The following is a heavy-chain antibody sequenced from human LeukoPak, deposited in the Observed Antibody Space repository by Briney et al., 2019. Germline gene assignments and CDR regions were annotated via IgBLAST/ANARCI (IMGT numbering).Heavy chain of an antibody. CDR3: ARRYSAVVVPAAIGYYYYYMDV. J-gene: IGHJ6*03. CDR1: GYTFTSYG. D-gene: IGHD2-2*01. V-gene: IGHV1-18*01. CDR2: ISAYNGNT. Sequence: ASVKVSCKASGYTFTSYGISWVRQAPGQGLEWTGWISAYNGNTNYAQKLQGRVTMTTDTSTSTAYMELRSLRSDDTAVYYCARRYSAVVVPAAIGYYYYYMDVWGKGTTVTVSS.